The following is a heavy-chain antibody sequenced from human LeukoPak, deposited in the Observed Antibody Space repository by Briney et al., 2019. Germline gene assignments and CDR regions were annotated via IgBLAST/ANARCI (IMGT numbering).Heavy chain of an antibody. CDR3: ARQGATYYDFWSGYPPHWFDP. Sequence: PSETLSLTCTVSGGSISSSSYYWGWIRQPPGKGPEWIGSIYYSGSTYYNPSLKSRVTISVDTSKNQFSLKLSSVTAADTAVYYCARQGATYYDFWSGYPPHWFDPWGQGTLVTVSS. J-gene: IGHJ5*02. D-gene: IGHD3-3*01. CDR1: GGSISSSSYY. V-gene: IGHV4-39*01. CDR2: IYYSGST.